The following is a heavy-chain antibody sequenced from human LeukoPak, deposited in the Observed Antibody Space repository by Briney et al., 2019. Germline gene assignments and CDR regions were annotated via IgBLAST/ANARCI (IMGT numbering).Heavy chain of an antibody. J-gene: IGHJ6*03. Sequence: SQTLSLICTVSGVSISSGSYYWSWIRQPAGKGLEWIGRIYTSGTTNYNPSLKSRVTISVDTSKNQFSLKLSSVTAADTAVYYCACSGWYISVNYYYYMDVWGNGTTVTISS. CDR1: GVSISSGSYY. V-gene: IGHV4-61*02. D-gene: IGHD6-19*01. CDR2: IYTSGTT. CDR3: ACSGWYISVNYYYYMDV.